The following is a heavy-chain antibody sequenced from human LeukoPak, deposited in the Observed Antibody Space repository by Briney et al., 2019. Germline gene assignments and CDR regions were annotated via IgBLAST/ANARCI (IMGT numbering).Heavy chain of an antibody. CDR1: GGSISSSSYY. CDR3: ATAVAGTPVY. CDR2: IYYSGST. Sequence: SETLSLSCTVSGGSISSSSYYWGWIRQPPGKGLGWIGSIYYSGSTYYNPSLKSRVTISVDTSKNQFSLKLSSVTAADTAVYYCATAVAGTPVYWGQGTLVTVSS. J-gene: IGHJ4*02. V-gene: IGHV4-39*07. D-gene: IGHD6-19*01.